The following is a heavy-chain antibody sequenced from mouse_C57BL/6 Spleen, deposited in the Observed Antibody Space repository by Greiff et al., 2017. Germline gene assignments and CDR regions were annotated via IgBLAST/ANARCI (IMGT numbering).Heavy chain of an antibody. V-gene: IGHV5-12*01. CDR1: GFTFSDYS. Sequence: EVKVVESGGGLVQPGGSLKLSCAASGFTFSDYSMYWVRQTPEKRLEWVAYISNGGGSPYYPDTVKGRFTISSANAKTTLYLQMSRLKSEDTAMYYCARPPLAGTGWYFDVWGTGTTVTVSS. CDR2: ISNGGGSP. D-gene: IGHD4-1*01. CDR3: ARPPLAGTGWYFDV. J-gene: IGHJ1*03.